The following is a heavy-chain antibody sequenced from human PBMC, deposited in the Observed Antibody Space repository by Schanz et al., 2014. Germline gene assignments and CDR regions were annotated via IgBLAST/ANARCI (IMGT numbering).Heavy chain of an antibody. J-gene: IGHJ3*01. D-gene: IGHD5-12*01. Sequence: EVQLVESGGGLIQPGGSLRLSCAVSGFTVNTNYMSWVRQAPGKGLEWISSMYINSGSTQYADPVKGRFIISRDSSKNTLLLQMTSLRAEDTAVYFCARDGGRDGYNLAFDVWGQGTLVTVSS. CDR3: ARDGGRDGYNLAFDV. V-gene: IGHV3-53*01. CDR1: GFTVNTNY. CDR2: MYINSGST.